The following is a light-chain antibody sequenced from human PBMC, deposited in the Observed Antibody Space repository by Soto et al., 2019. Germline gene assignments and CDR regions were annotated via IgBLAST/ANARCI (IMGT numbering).Light chain of an antibody. CDR3: HSYDSSLGGVL. Sequence: QSVLTQPPSVSGAPGQRVTISCTGSSSNIGAGYDVHWYQQFPGTAPKLLIYGNSNRPSGVPDRFSGSKSGTSASLAITGLQAEDEADYYCHSYDSSLGGVLFGGGTKLTVL. V-gene: IGLV1-40*01. CDR2: GNS. J-gene: IGLJ2*01. CDR1: SSNIGAGYD.